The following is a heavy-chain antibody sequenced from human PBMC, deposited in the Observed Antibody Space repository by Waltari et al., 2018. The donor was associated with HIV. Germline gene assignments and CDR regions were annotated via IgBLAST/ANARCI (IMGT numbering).Heavy chain of an antibody. Sequence: QVQLIQSGAEVRKPGSSVKVSCKASGGPFTNFAISWGRQAPGQGLEWMGRIIPNPGTAKFTQRFKGRLTLTADKSTTTAYLELSSLRSEGTAGYYGARDPSHLRFPDYWRQGTLVTVTP. CDR1: GGPFTNFA. CDR2: IIPNPGTA. J-gene: IGHJ4*02. V-gene: IGHV1-69*04. D-gene: IGHD2-21*02. CDR3: ARDPSHLRFPDY.